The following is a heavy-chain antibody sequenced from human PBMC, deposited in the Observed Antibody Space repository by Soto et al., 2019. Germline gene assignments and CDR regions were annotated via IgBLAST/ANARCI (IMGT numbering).Heavy chain of an antibody. Sequence: PSETLSLTCTVSGGSISSYYWSWIRQPPGKGLEWIGYIYYSGSTNYNPSLKSRVTISVDTSKNQFSLKLSSVTAADTAVYYCARHGGSSSSPFDYWGQGTLVTVSS. CDR2: IYYSGST. V-gene: IGHV4-59*08. CDR3: ARHGGSSSSPFDY. J-gene: IGHJ4*02. D-gene: IGHD6-6*01. CDR1: GGSISSYY.